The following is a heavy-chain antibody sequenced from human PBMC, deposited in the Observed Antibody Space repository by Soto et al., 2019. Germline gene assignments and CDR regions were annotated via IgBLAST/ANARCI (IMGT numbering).Heavy chain of an antibody. V-gene: IGHV4-39*07. CDR2: IYYSGST. D-gene: IGHD3-10*01. CDR3: ARHPSYYYGSGPYYYYGMDV. Sequence: SETLSLTCTVSGGSISSSSYYWVWIRQPPGKGLEWIGSIYYSGSTYYSPSFQGQVTISADKSISTAYLQWSSLKASDTAMYYCARHPSYYYGSGPYYYYGMDVWGQGTTVTVSS. CDR1: GGSISSSSYY. J-gene: IGHJ6*02.